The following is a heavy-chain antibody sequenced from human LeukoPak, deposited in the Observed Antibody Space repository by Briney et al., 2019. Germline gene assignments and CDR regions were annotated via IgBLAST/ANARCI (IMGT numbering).Heavy chain of an antibody. Sequence: PGGSLRLSCAASGFTFSNFAMSWVRQGPGKGLEWVSANSGSGGTTYYADSVKGRFTISRDNAKNSLYLQMNSLRAEDTAVYYCARDWGYCSSTSCYTYYYYGMDVWGQGTTVTVSS. V-gene: IGHV3-23*01. CDR2: NSGSGGTT. CDR1: GFTFSNFA. D-gene: IGHD2-2*02. CDR3: ARDWGYCSSTSCYTYYYYGMDV. J-gene: IGHJ6*02.